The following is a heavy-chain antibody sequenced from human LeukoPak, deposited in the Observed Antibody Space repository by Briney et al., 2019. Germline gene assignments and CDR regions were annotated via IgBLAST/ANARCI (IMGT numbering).Heavy chain of an antibody. CDR1: GGSNSPYY. Sequence: ASETLSLXCTVSGGSNSPYYWSWIRRPPGKGLEWLGYIYYSGNTDYNPSLKSRVAISVDTSKNQFSLKLSSVTAADTAVYYCARSTGSTMFIDYWGQGTLVTVSS. V-gene: IGHV4-59*01. CDR3: ARSTGSTMFIDY. D-gene: IGHD3-10*02. J-gene: IGHJ4*02. CDR2: IYYSGNT.